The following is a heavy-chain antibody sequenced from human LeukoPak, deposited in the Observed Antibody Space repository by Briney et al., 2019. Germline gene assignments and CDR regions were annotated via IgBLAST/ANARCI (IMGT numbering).Heavy chain of an antibody. V-gene: IGHV3-15*01. Sequence: GGSLRLSCAASGFTFTKTWMSWVRQAPGKGLEWVGRIKSKIEGGTTDYAAPVKGRFTISRDDSKNTLYLQMNSLRTEDTAVYYCTTDPRDWGQGTLVTVSS. J-gene: IGHJ4*02. CDR1: GFTFTKTW. CDR2: IKSKIEGGTT. CDR3: TTDPRD.